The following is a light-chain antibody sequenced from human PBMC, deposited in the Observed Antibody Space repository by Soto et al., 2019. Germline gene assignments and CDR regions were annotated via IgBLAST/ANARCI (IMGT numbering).Light chain of an antibody. Sequence: QSALTQPPSASVSPGQSVTISCTGSSSDVGGYNYVSWYQQHPGKAPKLMIYEVSKRPSGVPDRLSGSKSGNTASLTVSGLQDEDEADYYCSSYGGSNTVVFGGGTKLTVL. V-gene: IGLV2-8*01. J-gene: IGLJ2*01. CDR1: SSDVGGYNY. CDR2: EVS. CDR3: SSYGGSNTVV.